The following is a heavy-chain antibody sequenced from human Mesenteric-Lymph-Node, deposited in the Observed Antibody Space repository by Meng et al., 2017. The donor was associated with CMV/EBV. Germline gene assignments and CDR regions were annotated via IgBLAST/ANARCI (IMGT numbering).Heavy chain of an antibody. V-gene: IGHV3-33*01. D-gene: IGHD4-17*01. CDR1: EFTFSSSG. CDR2: IWYDGSNE. J-gene: IGHJ4*02. Sequence: AVSEFTFSSSGMHWVRQAPGKGLEWVAVIWYDGSNEYYADSVKGRFAISRDNSKNTLHLQMNSLRAEDTAVYYCARAPNGPTGYWGQGTLVTVSS. CDR3: ARAPNGPTGY.